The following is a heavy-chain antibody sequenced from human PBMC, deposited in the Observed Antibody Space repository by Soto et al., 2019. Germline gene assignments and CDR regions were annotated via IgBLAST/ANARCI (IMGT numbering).Heavy chain of an antibody. D-gene: IGHD3-3*01. CDR3: ARDVSSEYASILDV. CDR1: GLTFSPYW. CDR2: IKEDGSVK. V-gene: IGHV3-7*03. J-gene: IGHJ4*02. Sequence: GGSLRLSCEGFGLTFSPYWMTWVRQAPGKGLEWVASIKEDGSVKNYADSVKGRFTVSRDNVKRAMFLQMTSVRADDTAVYFCARDVSSEYASILDVWGRGARVTVPQ.